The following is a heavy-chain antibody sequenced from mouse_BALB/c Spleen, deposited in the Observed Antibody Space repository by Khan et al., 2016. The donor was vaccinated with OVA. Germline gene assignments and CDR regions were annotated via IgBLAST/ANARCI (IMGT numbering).Heavy chain of an antibody. V-gene: IGHV5-12-2*01. D-gene: IGHD1-1*01. CDR1: GFTFSSYT. Sequence: EVKLVESGGGLVQPGGSLKLSCAASGFTFSSYTMSWVRQTPDKRLEWVAFTSNGGGSTYYSDTVKGRFTMYRDNAKINLYLQMSSLNSEDTAMYYCSRTTTTEYDYVRDYWGQGTSVIVSS. CDR2: TSNGGGST. J-gene: IGHJ4*01. CDR3: SRTTTTEYDYVRDY.